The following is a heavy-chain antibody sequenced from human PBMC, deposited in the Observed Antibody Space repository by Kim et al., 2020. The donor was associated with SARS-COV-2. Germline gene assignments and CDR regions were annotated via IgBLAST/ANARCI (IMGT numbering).Heavy chain of an antibody. Sequence: SETLSLTCVVSGGSINAYYWSWIRQSPGKGLGWIGYIFHNGKTNYNPSFQSRVTISVDKSNNQFSLRLTSVTAADTAVYFCARGGWLAEFDYWGQGTLV. D-gene: IGHD6-19*01. CDR1: GGSINAYY. V-gene: IGHV4-59*01. CDR3: ARGGWLAEFDY. CDR2: IFHNGKT. J-gene: IGHJ4*02.